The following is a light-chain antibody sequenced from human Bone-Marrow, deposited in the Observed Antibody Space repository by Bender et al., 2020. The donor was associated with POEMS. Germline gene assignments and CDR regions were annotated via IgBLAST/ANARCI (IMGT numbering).Light chain of an antibody. V-gene: IGLV1-40*01. CDR1: SSNIGSGYD. J-gene: IGLJ1*01. CDR2: NYV. Sequence: QSELTQPPSVSGAPGQRVTISCTGSSSNIGSGYDVHWYQQLPGAAPKLLIYNYVNRPSGVPDRFSGSKSGTSASLAITGLQAEDEADYYCSSYTGSNKYVFGTGTKVTVL. CDR3: SSYTGSNKYV.